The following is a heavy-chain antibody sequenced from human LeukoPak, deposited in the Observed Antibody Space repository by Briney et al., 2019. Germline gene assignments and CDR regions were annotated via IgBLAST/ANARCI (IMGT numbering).Heavy chain of an antibody. J-gene: IGHJ4*02. Sequence: GGSLRLSCAASGFTFSSYWMHWVRQAPGKGLVWVSRISSEGSSISYADSVKGRFTISRDNAKNTLYLQMNSLRAEDTAVYYCARDDPTVTTGPPVGSWGQGTLVTVSS. CDR3: ARDDPTVTTGPPVGS. CDR2: ISSEGSSI. V-gene: IGHV3-74*01. D-gene: IGHD4-17*01. CDR1: GFTFSSYW.